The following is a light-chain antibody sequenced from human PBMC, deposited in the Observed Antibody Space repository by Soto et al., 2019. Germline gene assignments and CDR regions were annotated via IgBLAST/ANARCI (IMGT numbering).Light chain of an antibody. CDR3: HQYGSMPIT. CDR1: QSVSSIY. CDR2: GIS. V-gene: IGKV3-20*01. J-gene: IGKJ5*01. Sequence: EIVLTQSPGTLSLSPGERATLSCRASQSVSSIYLGWYQQKPGQAPRVLIYGISSRATGIPDRFSGSGSGTDFTLTISRLEPEDFAVYYCHQYGSMPITFGQGTRLEIK.